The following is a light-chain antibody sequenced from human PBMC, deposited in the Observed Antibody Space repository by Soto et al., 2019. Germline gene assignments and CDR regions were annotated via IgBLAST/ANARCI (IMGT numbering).Light chain of an antibody. CDR2: KAS. V-gene: IGKV1-5*03. CDR1: QSISTW. Sequence: DIQMTQSPSTLSASVGDRVTITCRASQSISTWLAWYQQKPGKAPKVLIYKASTLESGVPSRFSGSGSGTEFTLTISSLQPDDFATYYCQQYNFYSRTFGQGTKVEIK. CDR3: QQYNFYSRT. J-gene: IGKJ1*01.